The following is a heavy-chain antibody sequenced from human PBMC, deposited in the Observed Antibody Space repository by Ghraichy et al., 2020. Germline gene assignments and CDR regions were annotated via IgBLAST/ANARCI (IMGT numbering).Heavy chain of an antibody. V-gene: IGHV4-39*01. CDR1: GGSISSSSYY. J-gene: IGHJ4*02. Sequence: SQTLSLTCTVSGGSISSSSYYWGWIRQPPGKGLEWIGSIYYSGSTYYNPSLKSRVTISVDTSKNQFSLKLSSVTAADTAVYYCARQERQAQWLLRGGVDYWGQGTLVTVSS. CDR2: IYYSGST. CDR3: ARQERQAQWLLRGGVDY. D-gene: IGHD6-19*01.